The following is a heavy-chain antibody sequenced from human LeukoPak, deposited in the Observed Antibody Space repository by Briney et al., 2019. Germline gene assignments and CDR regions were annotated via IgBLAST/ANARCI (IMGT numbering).Heavy chain of an antibody. Sequence: GGSLRLSCAASGFTFITHGMHWVRQVPGKGLEWVAFIRHDGANKYYTDPVKGRFTISRDNSKNTVYLQMSSLRAEDTAVYYCAKDYGYYGSGSLLDYWGQGTRVTVSS. J-gene: IGHJ4*02. CDR1: GFTFITHG. CDR2: IRHDGANK. V-gene: IGHV3-30*02. D-gene: IGHD3-10*01. CDR3: AKDYGYYGSGSLLDY.